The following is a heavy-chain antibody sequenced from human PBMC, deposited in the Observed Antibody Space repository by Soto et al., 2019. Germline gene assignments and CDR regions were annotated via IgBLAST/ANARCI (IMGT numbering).Heavy chain of an antibody. CDR3: ARERYVASRHSQYDS. D-gene: IGHD2-15*01. CDR2: TSTNNDDR. J-gene: IGHJ4*02. V-gene: IGHV1-18*04. CDR1: GYRFSTYG. Sequence: ASVKVSCKASGYRFSTYGINWVRQAPGQGPEWMGWTSTNNDDRNYAQKFQGRVTFTTDTSTSTAYMELRSLISDDTAVYFCARERYVASRHSQYDSWGQGTQVTVSS.